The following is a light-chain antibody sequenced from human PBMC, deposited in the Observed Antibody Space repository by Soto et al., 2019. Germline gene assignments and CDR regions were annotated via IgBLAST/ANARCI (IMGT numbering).Light chain of an antibody. CDR1: QSVFYSSNNKNY. CDR3: QQYSSTPPT. J-gene: IGKJ1*01. Sequence: IVMTQSPDSLAVSLGERATINCKSSQSVFYSSNNKNYLTWYQQKPGQPPKLLICWASTRESGVPDRFSGSGSGTDFTLTISSLQAEDVAVYYCQQYSSTPPTFGQGTKVEIK. CDR2: WAS. V-gene: IGKV4-1*01.